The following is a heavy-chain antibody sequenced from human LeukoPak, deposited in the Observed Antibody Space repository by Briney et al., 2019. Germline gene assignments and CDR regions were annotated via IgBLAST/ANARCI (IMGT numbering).Heavy chain of an antibody. V-gene: IGHV3-23*01. CDR2: ISGSGSST. J-gene: IGHJ5*01. Sequence: GGSLRLSCAASGFTFSSSAMSWVRQAPGKGLEWVSCISGSGSSTYYADSVKGRFTVSRDDSKNTLYLQMNSLRVEDTAVYYCSRGIYCFDFWGQGTLVTVSS. CDR1: GFTFSSSA. D-gene: IGHD3-10*01. CDR3: SRGIYCFDF.